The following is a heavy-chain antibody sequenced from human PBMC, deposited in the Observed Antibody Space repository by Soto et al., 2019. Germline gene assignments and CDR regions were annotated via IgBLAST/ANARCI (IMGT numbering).Heavy chain of an antibody. D-gene: IGHD7-27*01. CDR1: GFSLSTSGVG. V-gene: IGHV2-5*02. Sequence: QITLKESGPTLVTPTQTLTLTCTFSGFSLSTSGVGVGWIRQPPEKALEWLALIYWDDDKRYNPSLKSRLTITKDTSKNQVVLTITNMDPVDTATYYCAHRGTGVGTWYFDLWGRGTLVTVSS. CDR3: AHRGTGVGTWYFDL. CDR2: IYWDDDK. J-gene: IGHJ2*01.